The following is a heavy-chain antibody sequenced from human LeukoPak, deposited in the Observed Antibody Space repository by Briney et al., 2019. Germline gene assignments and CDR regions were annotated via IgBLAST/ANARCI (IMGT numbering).Heavy chain of an antibody. CDR3: ASWPXGXYGEDS. V-gene: IGHV3-53*01. CDR1: GLSVSSNF. CDR2: IYGGGSX. D-gene: IGHD6-19*01. Sequence: PGGSLRLSCAATGLSVSSNFMSWVRQAPGKGLEGVSVIYGGGSXXXXXFVKGRFTISRDTPKNTYYPQMHSLRVEDPAVYYCASWPXGXYGEDSWGQGTLVTVSS. J-gene: IGHJ4*02.